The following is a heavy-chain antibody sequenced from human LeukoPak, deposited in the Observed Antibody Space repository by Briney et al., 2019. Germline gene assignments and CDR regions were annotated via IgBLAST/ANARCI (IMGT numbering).Heavy chain of an antibody. CDR2: IKQDGSEK. V-gene: IGHV3-7*01. CDR1: GFTFSSYW. Sequence: PGGSLRLSCAASGFTFSSYWMSRVRQAPGKGLEWVANIKQDGSEKYYVDSVKGRFTISRDNAKNSLYLQMNSLRAEDTAVYYCAREPRRVKGGNNAFDIWGQGTMVTVSS. D-gene: IGHD4-23*01. CDR3: AREPRRVKGGNNAFDI. J-gene: IGHJ3*02.